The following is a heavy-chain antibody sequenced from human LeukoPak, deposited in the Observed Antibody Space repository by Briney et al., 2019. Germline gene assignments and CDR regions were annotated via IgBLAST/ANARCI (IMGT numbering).Heavy chain of an antibody. V-gene: IGHV4-31*03. CDR1: GGSISSGGYY. D-gene: IGHD3-22*01. CDR3: AREFYYDGSGYYYGLEDAFDI. J-gene: IGHJ3*02. Sequence: SQTLSLTCTVSGGSISSGGYYWSWIRQHPGKGLEWIGYIYYSGSTYYNPSLKSRVTISVDTSKNQFSLKLSSVTAADTAVYYCAREFYYDGSGYYYGLEDAFDIWGQGTMVTVSS. CDR2: IYYSGST.